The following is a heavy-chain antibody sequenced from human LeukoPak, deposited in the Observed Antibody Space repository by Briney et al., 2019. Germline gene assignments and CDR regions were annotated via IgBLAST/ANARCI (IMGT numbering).Heavy chain of an antibody. V-gene: IGHV3-7*01. D-gene: IGHD6-13*01. J-gene: IGHJ4*02. CDR1: RFTSSNYW. CDR3: ARFDGYSSSWSFDC. CDR2: IKQDGSEK. Sequence: GSLRLSCVVSRFTSSNYWMSWVRQAPGKGLEWVANIKQDGSEKYYVDSVKGRFTISRDNAKNSLYLQMNSLRAEDTAVYYCARFDGYSSSWSFDCWGQGTLVTVSS.